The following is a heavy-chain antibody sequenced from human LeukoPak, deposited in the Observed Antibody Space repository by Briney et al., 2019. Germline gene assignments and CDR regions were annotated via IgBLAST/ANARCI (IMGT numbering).Heavy chain of an antibody. J-gene: IGHJ4*02. V-gene: IGHV3-23*01. Sequence: PGGSLRLSCAASGFTFSDYAINWVRQAPGKGLEWVSSISRGGVITYYADSEKGRFTISRDNSNNTLYLYMNSLRAEDTAVYYCVSRAGSPWGPFDDWGQGTLVTVSS. CDR3: VSRAGSPWGPFDD. CDR1: GFTFSDYA. D-gene: IGHD7-27*01. CDR2: ISRGGVIT.